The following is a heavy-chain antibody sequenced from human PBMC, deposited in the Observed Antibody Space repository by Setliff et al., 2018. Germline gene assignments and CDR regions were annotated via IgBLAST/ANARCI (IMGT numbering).Heavy chain of an antibody. CDR2: IIPLFGTT. CDR3: VREGVDSRSSTDYRYYMDV. Sequence: VKVSCEASGGTFCNIGISWVRQAPGQGLEWMGGIIPLFGTTNYAQEFQGSVTITTDESTNTAYMELSSLRSEDTAVYYCVREGVDSRSSTDYRYYMDVWGQGTTVTVSS. CDR1: GGTFCNIG. J-gene: IGHJ6*03. D-gene: IGHD3-22*01. V-gene: IGHV1-69*13.